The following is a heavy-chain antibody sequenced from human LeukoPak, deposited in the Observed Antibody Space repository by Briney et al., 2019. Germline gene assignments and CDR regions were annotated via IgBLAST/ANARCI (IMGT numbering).Heavy chain of an antibody. D-gene: IGHD6-19*01. CDR2: INHSGST. V-gene: IGHV4-34*01. CDR1: GGSFSGYY. CDR3: AGSGWYSFDY. J-gene: IGHJ4*02. Sequence: SETLSLTCAVYGGSFSGYYWTWIRQPPGKGLEWIGEINHSGSTNYNPSLKSRVTISVDKSKNQFSLNLNSVTAADTAVYYCAGSGWYSFDYWGQGTLVTVSS.